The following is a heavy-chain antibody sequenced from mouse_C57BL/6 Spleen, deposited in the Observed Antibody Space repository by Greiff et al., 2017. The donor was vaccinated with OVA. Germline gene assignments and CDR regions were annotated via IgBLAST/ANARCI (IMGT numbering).Heavy chain of an antibody. Sequence: EVQLQQSGPELVKPGASVKISCKASGYSFTDYNMNWVKQSNGKSLEWIGVINPNYGTTSYNQKFKGKATLTVDQSSSTAYMQLNSLTSEDSAVYYCATYYYGSSQGYFDVWGTGTTVTVSS. J-gene: IGHJ1*03. V-gene: IGHV1-39*01. CDR2: INPNYGTT. D-gene: IGHD1-1*01. CDR3: ATYYYGSSQGYFDV. CDR1: GYSFTDYN.